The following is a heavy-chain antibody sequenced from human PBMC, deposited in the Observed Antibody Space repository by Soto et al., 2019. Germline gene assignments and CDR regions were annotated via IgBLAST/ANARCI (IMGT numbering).Heavy chain of an antibody. J-gene: IGHJ3*02. CDR3: AKATATGGGAFDI. D-gene: IGHD2-8*02. V-gene: IGHV3-23*01. CDR2: ILVDGRT. Sequence: GSLRLSCAASGFICSSYDMSWVRQAPGKGLEWISTILVDGRTFYVDSVKGRFTISRDSSQNTVYLQMNSLTAGDTALYYCAKATATGGGAFDICGQGTMVTVSS. CDR1: GFICSSYD.